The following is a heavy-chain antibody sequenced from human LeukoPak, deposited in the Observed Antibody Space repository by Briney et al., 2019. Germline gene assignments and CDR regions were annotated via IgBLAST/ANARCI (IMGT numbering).Heavy chain of an antibody. CDR3: ARGAASYSSVLTGLGELDY. J-gene: IGHJ4*02. CDR1: GFTFSNAW. CDR2: ISSSSSYI. Sequence: GGSLRLSCAASGFTFSNAWMSWVRQAPGKGLEWVSSISSSSSYIYYADSVKGRFTISRDNAKNSLYLQMNSLRAEDTAVYYCARGAASYSSVLTGLGELDYWGQGTLVTVSS. D-gene: IGHD6-25*01. V-gene: IGHV3-21*01.